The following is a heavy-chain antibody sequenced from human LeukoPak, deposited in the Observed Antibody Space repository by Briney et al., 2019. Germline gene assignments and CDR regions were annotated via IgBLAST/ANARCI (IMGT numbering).Heavy chain of an antibody. D-gene: IGHD3-22*01. J-gene: IGHJ4*02. CDR2: IYTSGST. CDR3: ARVSYYYDSSGYVFDY. V-gene: IGHV4-61*02. Sequence: PSQTLSLTCTVSGGSISSGSYYWRWLRHPAGKGLEWIGRIYTSGSTNYNPSLKGRVTIPVETSKNQFSLQLSSVAAADTAVYYCARVSYYYDSSGYVFDYWGQGALVTVSS. CDR1: GGSISSGSYY.